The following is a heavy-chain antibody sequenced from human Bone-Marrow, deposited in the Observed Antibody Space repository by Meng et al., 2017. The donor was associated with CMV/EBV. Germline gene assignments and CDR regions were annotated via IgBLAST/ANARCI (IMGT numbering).Heavy chain of an antibody. J-gene: IGHJ3*02. CDR1: GFTFSIYS. Sequence: GESLKISCAASGFTFSIYSMNWVRQAPGKGLEWVSSISSSSSYIYYADSVKGRFTISRDNAKNSLYLQMNSLRAEDTAVYYCARPVYYDFWSGYLYDDAFDIWGQGTMVTVSS. CDR3: ARPVYYDFWSGYLYDDAFDI. V-gene: IGHV3-21*01. CDR2: ISSSSSYI. D-gene: IGHD3-3*01.